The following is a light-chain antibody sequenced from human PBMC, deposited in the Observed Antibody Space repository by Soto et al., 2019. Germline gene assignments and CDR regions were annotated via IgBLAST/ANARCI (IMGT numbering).Light chain of an antibody. CDR2: EDS. V-gene: IGLV2-23*02. J-gene: IGLJ2*01. Sequence: QSALTQPASVSGSPGQSITISCTGTSSDVGSYNRVSWYQQHPGKAPKLMIYEDSKRPSGVSHRFSGSKSGISASLTVSGLQAEDEADYFCCSYAGSSTFVVFGGGTKVTVL. CDR3: CSYAGSSTFVV. CDR1: SSDVGSYNR.